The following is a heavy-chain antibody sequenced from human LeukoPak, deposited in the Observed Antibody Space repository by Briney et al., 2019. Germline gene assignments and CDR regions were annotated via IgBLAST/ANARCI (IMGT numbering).Heavy chain of an antibody. J-gene: IGHJ4*02. V-gene: IGHV3-66*01. CDR1: GLTVSSNY. CDR2: IYSDGRT. Sequence: PGGSLRLSCAASGLTVSSNYMSWVRQAPGKGLEWVSVIYSDGRTYYADSVQGRFTISRDNSGNTLYLQMNSLRAEDTAVYYCARDEVGAGNTYVKFDYWGQGTLVTVSS. D-gene: IGHD5-18*01. CDR3: ARDEVGAGNTYVKFDY.